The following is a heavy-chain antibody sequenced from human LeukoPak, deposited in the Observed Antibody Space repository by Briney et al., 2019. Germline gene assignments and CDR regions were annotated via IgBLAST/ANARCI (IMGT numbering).Heavy chain of an antibody. CDR3: ARVGSGYDFFDY. V-gene: IGHV4-4*07. J-gene: IGHJ4*02. CDR1: GGAISGYY. CDR2: VYSSGST. D-gene: IGHD3/OR15-3a*01. Sequence: SETLPLTCTVSGGAISGYYWSWIRQPAGKGLEWLGRVYSSGSTKYNPSLESRVTMSVDTSKNQFSLKLNFVTAADTAVYYCARVGSGYDFFDYWGQGTLVTVSS.